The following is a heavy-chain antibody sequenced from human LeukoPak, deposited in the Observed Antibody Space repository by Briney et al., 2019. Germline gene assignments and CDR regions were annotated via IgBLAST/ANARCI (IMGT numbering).Heavy chain of an antibody. CDR2: ISSSSSTI. V-gene: IGHV3-48*01. CDR3: ARRGGNDYGAYGGGY. Sequence: GGSLRLSCAASGFTFSSYSMNWVRQAPGKGLEWVSYISSSSSTIDYADSVKGRFTISRDNAKNSLYLQMKSLRAEDTAVYYCARRGGNDYGAYGGGYWGQGTLVTVSS. CDR1: GFTFSSYS. J-gene: IGHJ4*02. D-gene: IGHD4-17*01.